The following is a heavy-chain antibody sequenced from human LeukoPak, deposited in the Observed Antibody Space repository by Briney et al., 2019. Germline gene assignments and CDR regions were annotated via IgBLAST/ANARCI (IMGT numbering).Heavy chain of an antibody. CDR3: ARGLLSTVEY. J-gene: IGHJ4*02. CDR2: IYSSGNT. CDR1: GGSISSGSYY. V-gene: IGHV4-61*02. Sequence: SETLSLTCTVSGGSISSGSYYWSWIRQPAGKGLEWIGRIYSSGNTNYNPSLKSRVTMSIDTSKNQFSLRVSSVTAADTAVYYCARGLLSTVEYWGQGTLVTVSS. D-gene: IGHD4-11*01.